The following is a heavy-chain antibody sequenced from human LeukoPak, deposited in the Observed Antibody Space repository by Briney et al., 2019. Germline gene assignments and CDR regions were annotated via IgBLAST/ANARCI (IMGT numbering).Heavy chain of an antibody. CDR1: GGSISSGGYY. CDR2: IYYSGST. CDR3: ARSGRRIAAAGAMGY. J-gene: IGHJ4*02. V-gene: IGHV4-31*03. Sequence: PSQTLSLTCTVSGGSISSGGYYWSWIRQHPGKGLERIGYIYYSGSTYYNPSLKSRVTISVDTSKNQFSLKLSSVTAADTAVYYCARSGRRIAAAGAMGYWGQGTLVTVSS. D-gene: IGHD6-13*01.